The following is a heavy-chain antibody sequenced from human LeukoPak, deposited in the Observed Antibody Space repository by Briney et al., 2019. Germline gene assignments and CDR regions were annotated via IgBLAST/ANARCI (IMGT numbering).Heavy chain of an antibody. Sequence: TGGSLRLSCAASGFTFSSYEMNWVRQAPGKGLEWVSYISSSGSTIYYADSVKGRFTISRDNAKNSLYLQMNSLRAEGTAGYYCAELGITMIGGVWGKGTTVTISS. CDR1: GFTFSSYE. J-gene: IGHJ6*04. V-gene: IGHV3-48*03. D-gene: IGHD3-10*02. CDR2: ISSSGSTI. CDR3: AELGITMIGGV.